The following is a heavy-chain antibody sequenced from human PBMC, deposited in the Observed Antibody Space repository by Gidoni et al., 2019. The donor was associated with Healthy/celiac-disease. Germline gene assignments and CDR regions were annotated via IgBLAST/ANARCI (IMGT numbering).Heavy chain of an antibody. V-gene: IGHV3-21*01. CDR3: ARDGEGYSYGLQYYYGMDV. Sequence: EVQLVESGGGLVKPGGSLRLSCAASGFTFSSYSMNWVRQAPGTGLEWVSSISSSGSTIYYADSVKGRFTISRDNAKNSLYLQMNSLRAEYTAVYYCARDGEGYSYGLQYYYGMDVWGQGTTVTVSS. CDR2: ISSSGSTI. J-gene: IGHJ6*02. D-gene: IGHD5-18*01. CDR1: GFTFSSYS.